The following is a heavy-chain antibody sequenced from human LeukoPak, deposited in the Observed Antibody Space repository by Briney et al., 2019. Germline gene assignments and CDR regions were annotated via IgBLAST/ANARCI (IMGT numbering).Heavy chain of an antibody. J-gene: IGHJ3*02. V-gene: IGHV5-51*01. Sequence: GESLKISCKGSGYSFTSYWIGWVRQMPGKGLEWMGIIYPGDSDTRYSPSFQGQVTISADKSISTAYLQWSSLKASDTAMYYCARNSWPGPDSRSSRQSAFDIWGQGTMVTVSS. D-gene: IGHD1-26*01. CDR2: IYPGDSDT. CDR3: ARNSWPGPDSRSSRQSAFDI. CDR1: GYSFTSYW.